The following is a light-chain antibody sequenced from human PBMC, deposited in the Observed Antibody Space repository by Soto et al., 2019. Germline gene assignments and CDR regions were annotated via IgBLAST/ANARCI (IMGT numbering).Light chain of an antibody. J-gene: IGKJ1*01. CDR1: QSVNSN. V-gene: IGKV3-15*01. Sequence: EIVMTQSPATLSVSPGERATLSCSASQSVNSNLACYQQNPCQVPRPLNYGPSTRATSIPARLSGSGSGTELTLTISSLQSADVAVYYRQQYNNWPPWTSGQGTQVEIK. CDR2: GPS. CDR3: QQYNNWPPWT.